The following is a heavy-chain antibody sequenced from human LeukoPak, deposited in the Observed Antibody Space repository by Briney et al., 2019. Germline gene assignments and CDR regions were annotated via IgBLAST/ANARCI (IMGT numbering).Heavy chain of an antibody. D-gene: IGHD3-22*01. CDR3: TRGGETNYYYDSSGYYPNY. CDR2: IRSKAYGGTT. CDR1: GFTFGDYA. J-gene: IGHJ4*02. V-gene: IGHV3-49*03. Sequence: GGSLRLSCTASGFTFGDYAMSWFRQAPGKGLEWVGFIRSKAYGGTTEYAVSVKGRFTISRDDSKSIAYLQMNSLKTEDTAVYYCTRGGETNYYYDSSGYYPNYWGQGTLVTVSS.